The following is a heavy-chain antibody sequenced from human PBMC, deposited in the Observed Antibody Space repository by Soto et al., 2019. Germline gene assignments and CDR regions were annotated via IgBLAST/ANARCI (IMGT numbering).Heavy chain of an antibody. CDR1: GFTFSSYA. D-gene: IGHD3-22*01. Sequence: GGSLRLSCAASGFTFSSYAMHWVRQAPGKGLEWVAVISYDGSNKYYADSVKGRFTISRDNSKNTLYLQMNSLRAEDTAVYYCARAREYYYDSSGYYELRYYFDYWGQGTLVTVSS. CDR2: ISYDGSNK. V-gene: IGHV3-30-3*01. J-gene: IGHJ4*02. CDR3: ARAREYYYDSSGYYELRYYFDY.